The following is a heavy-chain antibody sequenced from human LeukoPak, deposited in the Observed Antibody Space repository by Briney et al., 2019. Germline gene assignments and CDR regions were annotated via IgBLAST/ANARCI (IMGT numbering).Heavy chain of an antibody. V-gene: IGHV4-34*01. CDR2: INHSGST. J-gene: IGHJ4*02. Sequence: LRLSCAASGFTFSSYGMHWVRQPPGKGLEWIGEINHSGSTNYNPSLKSRVTISVDTSKNQFSLKLSSVTAADTAVYYCARAPRSARFDYWGQGTPVTVSS. D-gene: IGHD6-6*01. CDR1: GFTFSSYG. CDR3: ARAPRSARFDY.